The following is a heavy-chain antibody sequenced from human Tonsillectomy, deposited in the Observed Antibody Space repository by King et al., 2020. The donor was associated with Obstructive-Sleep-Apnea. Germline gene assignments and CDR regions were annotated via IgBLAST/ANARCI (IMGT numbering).Heavy chain of an antibody. CDR2: ISSNGGRT. CDR1: GFTFSSYA. J-gene: IGHJ4*02. Sequence: VQLVESGGGLVQPGGSLRLSCAASGFTFSSYAMHWVRQAPGKGLEYVSAISSNGGRTYYANSVKGRFTISRDNSKTTLYLQMGSLRVEDMAIYYCASNRGFGEFLNQLDYWGQGTLVTVSS. V-gene: IGHV3-64*01. CDR3: ASNRGFGEFLNQLDY. D-gene: IGHD3-10*01.